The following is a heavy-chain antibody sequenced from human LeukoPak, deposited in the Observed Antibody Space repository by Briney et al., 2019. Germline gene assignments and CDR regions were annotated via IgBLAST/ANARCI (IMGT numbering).Heavy chain of an antibody. CDR2: IYYSGST. Sequence: SETLSLTCTVSGGSISSYYWSWIREPPGEGLEWIGYIYYSGSTNYNPSLKSRVTISVDTSKNQFSLKLSSVTAADTAVYYCARDYKDSSGWYSEDYYYMDVWGKGNTVTVSS. V-gene: IGHV4-59*12. CDR1: GGSISSYY. D-gene: IGHD6-19*01. CDR3: ARDYKDSSGWYSEDYYYMDV. J-gene: IGHJ6*03.